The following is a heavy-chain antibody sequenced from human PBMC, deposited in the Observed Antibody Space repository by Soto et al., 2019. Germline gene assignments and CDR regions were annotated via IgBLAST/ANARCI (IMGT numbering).Heavy chain of an antibody. CDR2: IYSGGST. V-gene: IGHV3-66*01. CDR3: ARDYGDYRGSDY. J-gene: IGHJ4*02. CDR1: GFTVSSNY. D-gene: IGHD4-17*01. Sequence: EVQLVESGGGLVQPGGSLRLSCAASGFTVSSNYMSWVRQAPGKGLEWVSVIYSGGSTYYADSVKGRFTISRDNSKNTLYLQMNSLRAEDTAVCYCARDYGDYRGSDYWGQGTLVTVSS.